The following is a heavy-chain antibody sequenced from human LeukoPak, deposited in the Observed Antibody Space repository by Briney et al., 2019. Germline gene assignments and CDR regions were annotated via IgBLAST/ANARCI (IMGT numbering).Heavy chain of an antibody. Sequence: GESLKISCKGFGYSFTNYWIGWVRQMPGKGLEWMGIIFPADSDTRYSPSFQGQVTISADKTINTAFLQWNNLKASDTAMYYCATFSLRGTGGFDPWGQGTLVTVSS. CDR1: GYSFTNYW. CDR2: IFPADSDT. D-gene: IGHD1-14*01. CDR3: ATFSLRGTGGFDP. J-gene: IGHJ5*02. V-gene: IGHV5-51*01.